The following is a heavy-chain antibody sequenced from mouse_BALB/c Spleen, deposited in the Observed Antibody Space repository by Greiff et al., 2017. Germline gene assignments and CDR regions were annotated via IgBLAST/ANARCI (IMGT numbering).Heavy chain of an antibody. CDR1: GYSITSGYY. V-gene: IGHV3-6*02. CDR2: ISYDGSN. D-gene: IGHD2-2*01. J-gene: IGHJ1*01. Sequence: DVKLVESGPGLVKPSQSLSLTCSVTGYSITSGYYWNWIRQFPGNKLEWMGYISYDGSNNYNPSLKNRISITRDTSKNQFFLKLNSVTTEDTATYYCARSGYDWYFDVWGAGTTVTVSS. CDR3: ARSGYDWYFDV.